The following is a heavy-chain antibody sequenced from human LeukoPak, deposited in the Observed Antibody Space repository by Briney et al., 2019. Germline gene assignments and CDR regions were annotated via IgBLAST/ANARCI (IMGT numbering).Heavy chain of an antibody. V-gene: IGHV3-23*01. CDR2: ISGSGGST. CDR1: GFTFSSYA. J-gene: IGHJ4*02. CDR3: ARDAYYYDSSGYFDY. D-gene: IGHD3-22*01. Sequence: GGSLRLSCAASGFTFSSYAMSWVRQAPGKGLEWVSAISGSGGSTYYADSVKGRFTISRDNSKNTLYLQMNSLRAEDTAVYYCARDAYYYDSSGYFDYWGQGTLVTVSS.